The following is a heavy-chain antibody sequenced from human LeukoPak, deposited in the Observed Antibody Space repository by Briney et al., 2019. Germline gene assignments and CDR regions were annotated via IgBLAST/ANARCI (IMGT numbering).Heavy chain of an antibody. D-gene: IGHD2-15*01. V-gene: IGHV3-33*01. CDR1: GFTFRNYG. Sequence: GGSLRLSCEASGFTFRNYGMHWVRQAPGKGLDWVGVIWFDGSNRYYADSVKGRFTISRDNSKNTLYLQVNSVRAEDTAVYYCARDTSGYYDYWGQGALVTVSS. CDR3: ARDTSGYYDY. CDR2: IWFDGSNR. J-gene: IGHJ4*02.